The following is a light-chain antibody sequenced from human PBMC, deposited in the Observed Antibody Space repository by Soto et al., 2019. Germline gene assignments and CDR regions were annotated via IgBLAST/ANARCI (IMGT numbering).Light chain of an antibody. CDR1: SSDVGDYNY. J-gene: IGLJ3*02. V-gene: IGLV2-14*01. CDR2: EVS. CDR3: SSYTSSNTMV. Sequence: QSALTQPASVSGSPGQSITISCTGTSSDVGDYNYVSWYQQHPGKAPKLMIYEVSNRSSGVSNRFSGSKSGNTASLTISGLEAEDEADYYCSSYTSSNTMVFGGGTMLTVL.